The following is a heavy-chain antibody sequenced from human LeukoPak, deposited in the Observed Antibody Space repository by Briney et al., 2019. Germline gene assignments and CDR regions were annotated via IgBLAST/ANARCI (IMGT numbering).Heavy chain of an antibody. D-gene: IGHD1/OR15-1a*01. V-gene: IGHV3-23*01. CDR2: VSGSGGRT. CDR3: VKETSTDYFDY. CDR1: GFTFSNYA. Sequence: GGSLRLSCAASGFTFSNYAMSWVRQAPGKGLEWVAGVSGSGGRTFYADSVKGRFTISRDNSKNTLYLQMNSLRAEDTAVYYCVKETSTDYFDYWGQGTPVTVSS. J-gene: IGHJ4*02.